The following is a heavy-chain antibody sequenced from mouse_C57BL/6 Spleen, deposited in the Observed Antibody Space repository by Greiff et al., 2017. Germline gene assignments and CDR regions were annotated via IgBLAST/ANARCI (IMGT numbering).Heavy chain of an antibody. CDR1: GYSITSGYY. Sequence: EVQLVESGPGLVKPSQSLSLTCSVTGYSITSGYYWNWIRQFPGNKLEWMGYISYDGSNNYNPSLKNRISITRDTSKNQFFLKLNSVTTEDTATYYCARESLDYWGQGTTLTVSS. V-gene: IGHV3-6*01. CDR2: ISYDGSN. D-gene: IGHD6-2*01. J-gene: IGHJ2*01. CDR3: ARESLDY.